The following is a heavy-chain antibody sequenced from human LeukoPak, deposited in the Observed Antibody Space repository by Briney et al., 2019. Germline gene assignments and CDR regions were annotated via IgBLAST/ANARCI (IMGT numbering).Heavy chain of an antibody. Sequence: GGSLRLSCAASGFTLSSYAMSWVRQAPGKGLEWVSAISDTGNTYHADSVKGRFTISRDSSKNTLFLQMNRLRPEDAAVYYCAKDIVGRSSDPWGQGTLVTVSS. CDR2: ISDTGNT. CDR3: AKDIVGRSSDP. V-gene: IGHV3-23*01. J-gene: IGHJ5*02. CDR1: GFTLSSYA. D-gene: IGHD1-26*01.